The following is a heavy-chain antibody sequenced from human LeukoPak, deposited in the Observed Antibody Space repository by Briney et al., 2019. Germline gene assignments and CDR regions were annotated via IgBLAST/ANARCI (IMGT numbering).Heavy chain of an antibody. Sequence: GGSLRLSCAASGFTFSDYYISWIRQAPGKGLEWVSYISISGGAIYYADSVKGRFTISRDNAKNSLYLQMNSLRAEDTAVYYCASGVWFGELLRGDYYYYGMDVWGQGTTVTVSS. CDR1: GFTFSDYY. V-gene: IGHV3-11*01. D-gene: IGHD3-10*01. CDR2: ISISGGAI. CDR3: ASGVWFGELLRGDYYYYGMDV. J-gene: IGHJ6*02.